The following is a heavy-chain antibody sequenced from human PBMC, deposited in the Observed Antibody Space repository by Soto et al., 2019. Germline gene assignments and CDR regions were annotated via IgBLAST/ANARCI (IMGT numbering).Heavy chain of an antibody. Sequence: ASVKVSCKASGGTFSSYAINWVRQAPGQGLEWMGGIIPIFGSANYAQKFQGRVTITADESTSTAYMELSSPRSEDTAVYYCARGIQPTGYYFGMDVWGQGTTVTVSS. D-gene: IGHD5-18*01. CDR1: GGTFSSYA. CDR2: IIPIFGSA. J-gene: IGHJ6*02. V-gene: IGHV1-69*13. CDR3: ARGIQPTGYYFGMDV.